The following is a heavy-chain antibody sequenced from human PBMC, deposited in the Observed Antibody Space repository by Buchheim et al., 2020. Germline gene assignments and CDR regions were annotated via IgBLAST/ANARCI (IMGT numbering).Heavy chain of an antibody. J-gene: IGHJ6*02. CDR3: ASLRWAVTRSSQPYGMDV. V-gene: IGHV3-21*01. D-gene: IGHD4-11*01. CDR1: GFTFSSYS. CDR2: ISSSSSYI. Sequence: EVQLMESGGGLVKPGGSLRLSCAASGFTFSSYSMNWVRQAPGKGLEWVSSISSSSSYIYYADSVKGRFTISRDNAKNSLYLQMNSLRAEDTAVYYCASLRWAVTRSSQPYGMDVWGQGTT.